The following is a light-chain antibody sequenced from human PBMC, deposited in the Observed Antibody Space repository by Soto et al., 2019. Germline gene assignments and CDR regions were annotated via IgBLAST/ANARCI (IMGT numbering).Light chain of an antibody. CDR1: QGISSS. J-gene: IGKJ1*01. CDR2: AAS. V-gene: IGKV1-27*01. CDR3: QAYASGLAT. Sequence: DIQMTQSPSSLSASVGDRVTITCRASQGISSSLAWYQQKPGEVPKLLIYAASTLQSGVASRFSGSGSGTGFTLTISSLQPEDVATYYCQAYASGLATFGRGTNVGIK.